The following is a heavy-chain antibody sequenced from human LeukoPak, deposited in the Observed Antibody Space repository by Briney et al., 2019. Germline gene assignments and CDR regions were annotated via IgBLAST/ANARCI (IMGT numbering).Heavy chain of an antibody. Sequence: SETLSLTCAAYGGSFSGYYWSWIRQPPGKGLEWIGEINHSGSTNYNPSLKSRVTISVDTSKNQFSLRLSSVTAADTAVYYCARGITMIASNWGQGTLVTVSS. CDR1: GGSFSGYY. V-gene: IGHV4-34*01. J-gene: IGHJ4*02. CDR2: INHSGST. D-gene: IGHD3-22*01. CDR3: ARGITMIASN.